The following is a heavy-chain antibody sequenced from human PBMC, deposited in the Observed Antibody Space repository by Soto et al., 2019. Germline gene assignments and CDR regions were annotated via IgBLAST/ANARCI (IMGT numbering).Heavy chain of an antibody. CDR1: GDSVSNKGPT. V-gene: IGHV6-1*01. D-gene: IGHD6-19*01. CDR2: AYYRSRWNY. CDR3: ARDPPDFNSGLDY. Sequence: QTLSLTCAISGDSVSNKGPTWNWIRQSPSRGLEWLGRAYYRSRWNYDNAAYVRGRITINPDTSKNQFSLKLNSVTPEDTAVYYCARDPPDFNSGLDYWGQGTMVTVS. J-gene: IGHJ4*02.